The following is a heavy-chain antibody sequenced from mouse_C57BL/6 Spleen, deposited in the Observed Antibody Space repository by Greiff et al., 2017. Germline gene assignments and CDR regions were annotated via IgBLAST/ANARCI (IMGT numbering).Heavy chain of an antibody. D-gene: IGHD1-1*01. CDR3: ARGLERGSSPWWYFDG. J-gene: IGHJ1*03. V-gene: IGHV1-55*01. CDR1: GYTFTSYW. CDR2: INPGSGST. Sequence: HVQLQQPGAELVKPGASVKMSCTASGYTFTSYWITWVKQRPGQGLEWIGDINPGSGSTNYNEKFKSKATLTVDTSYSTAYMQLRSLTSEDSAIYICARGLERGSSPWWYFDGWGTTTTVSVSS.